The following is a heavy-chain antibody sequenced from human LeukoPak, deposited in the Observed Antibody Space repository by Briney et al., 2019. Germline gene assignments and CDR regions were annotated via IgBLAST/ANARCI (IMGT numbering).Heavy chain of an antibody. Sequence: PGGSLRLSCAASGFKVSGDCMNWVRQAPGKGLEWVSLMYSGGTTYYTDSVKGRFTFSRLSSKNTLYLQINNLRPEDTAVYFCARGDGSPNWYFDLWGRGTLVTVSA. D-gene: IGHD5-24*01. J-gene: IGHJ2*01. CDR1: GFKVSGDC. CDR2: MYSGGTT. V-gene: IGHV3-53*01. CDR3: ARGDGSPNWYFDL.